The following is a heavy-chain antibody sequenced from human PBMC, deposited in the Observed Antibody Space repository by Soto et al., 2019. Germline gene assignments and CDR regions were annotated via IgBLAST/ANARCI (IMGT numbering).Heavy chain of an antibody. CDR3: GETYFDC. D-gene: IGHD3-10*01. CDR1: GFTFRNSW. V-gene: IGHV3-15*01. Sequence: GGSLRLSCAASGFTFRNSWMTWVRQAPGKGLEWVGRIKNRADGGTAEYATSVKGRFTISRDDSRDTVYLQMNSLKTDDTAVYYCGETYFDCWGQGTLVTVSS. CDR2: IKNRADGGTA. J-gene: IGHJ4*02.